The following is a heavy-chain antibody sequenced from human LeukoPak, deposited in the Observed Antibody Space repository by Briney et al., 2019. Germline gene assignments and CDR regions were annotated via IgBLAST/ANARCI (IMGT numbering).Heavy chain of an antibody. J-gene: IGHJ3*02. V-gene: IGHV1-2*02. CDR2: INPNSGDT. CDR3: ASKYSYGQSYAFDI. D-gene: IGHD5-18*01. Sequence: ASVKVSCKASGYILTAYYMHWVRQAPGQGLEWMGWINPNSGDTSYAQKFQGRVTMTRDTSISTAYMELSRLRSDDTAVYYCASKYSYGQSYAFDIWGQGTMVTVSS. CDR1: GYILTAYY.